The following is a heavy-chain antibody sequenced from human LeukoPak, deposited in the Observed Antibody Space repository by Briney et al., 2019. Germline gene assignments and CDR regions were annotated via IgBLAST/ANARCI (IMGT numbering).Heavy chain of an antibody. CDR2: IYYSGST. J-gene: IGHJ4*02. V-gene: IGHV4-39*02. CDR3: ARAPRGYSYGPNSYYFDY. D-gene: IGHD5-18*01. Sequence: SETLSLTCTVSGGSISSSSYSWGWIRQPPGKGLEWIGSIYYSGSTYYNPSLKSRVTISVDTSKNHFSLKLRSVTAADTAVYYCARAPRGYSYGPNSYYFDYWGQGTLVTVSS. CDR1: GGSISSSSYS.